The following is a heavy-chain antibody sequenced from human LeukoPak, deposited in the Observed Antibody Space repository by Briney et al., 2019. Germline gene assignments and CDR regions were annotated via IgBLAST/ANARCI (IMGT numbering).Heavy chain of an antibody. J-gene: IGHJ4*02. CDR1: AFTFSDYS. CDR2: ISGRSSTI. Sequence: PGRSLRLSCAASAFTFSDYSMNWVRQAPGKGLEWVSYISGRSSTIYYADSVKGRFTISRDNAKNSMYLQMNSLRAEDTAVYYCARDRIKSGSYYFDYWGQGTLVTVSS. V-gene: IGHV3-48*01. CDR3: ARDRIKSGSYYFDY. D-gene: IGHD1-26*01.